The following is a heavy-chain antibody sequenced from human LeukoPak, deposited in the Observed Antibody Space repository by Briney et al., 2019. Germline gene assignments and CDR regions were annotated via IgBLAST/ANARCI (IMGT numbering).Heavy chain of an antibody. Sequence: PSETLSLTCAVYGGSFSGYYWSWTRQPPGKGLEWIGEVNHSGDTNYNPSLKSRVTISVDTSENQFSLKLSSVTAADPSVYYCARGDPKTVVQGVLGIKYHYYYLDVWGKGTTVTVSS. J-gene: IGHJ6*03. D-gene: IGHD3-10*01. CDR3: ARGDPKTVVQGVLGIKYHYYYLDV. CDR2: VNHSGDT. CDR1: GGSFSGYY. V-gene: IGHV4-34*01.